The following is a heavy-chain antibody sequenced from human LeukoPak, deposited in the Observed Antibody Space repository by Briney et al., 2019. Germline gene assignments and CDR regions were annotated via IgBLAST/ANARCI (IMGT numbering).Heavy chain of an antibody. CDR2: ISGYNGNI. J-gene: IGHJ4*02. CDR1: GYTXSGYG. CDR3: ARGVSRMGEGGTFDY. D-gene: IGHD1-26*01. V-gene: IGHV1-18*01. Sequence: ASVKVSCKASGYTXSGYGVNWVRQAPGQGLEWMGWISGYNGNINYAQKLQGRVTMTTDTSTNTAYMELGSLRADDKAVYYCARGVSRMGEGGTFDYWGQGTLVTVSS.